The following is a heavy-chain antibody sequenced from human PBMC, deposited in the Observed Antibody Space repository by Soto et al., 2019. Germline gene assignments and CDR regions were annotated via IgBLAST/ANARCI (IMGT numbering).Heavy chain of an antibody. J-gene: IGHJ4*02. CDR1: GFTFSGYA. Sequence: GGSLRLSCAASGFTFSGYAMHWVRQAPGRGLEWLAVISYDGLNKYYADSVKGRFTISRDTSQNMLYLQMNSLRPEDTAVYYCARDVTLYTHYYHSHGPSDYWGQGTLVTVSS. CDR3: ARDVTLYTHYYHSHGPSDY. D-gene: IGHD3-22*01. V-gene: IGHV3-30-3*01. CDR2: ISYDGLNK.